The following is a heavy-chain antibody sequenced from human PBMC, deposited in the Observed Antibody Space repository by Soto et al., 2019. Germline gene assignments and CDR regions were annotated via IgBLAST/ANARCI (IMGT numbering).Heavy chain of an antibody. CDR3: ARTRYCSSTSCPPGRYFYYMDV. CDR1: GYTFTSYA. V-gene: IGHV1-3*01. Sequence: QVQLVQSGAEVKKPGASVKVSCKASGYTFTSYAMHWVRQAPGQRLERMGWINAGNGNTKYSQKFQGRVTITRDTYASTAYMELSSLRSEDTAVYYCARTRYCSSTSCPPGRYFYYMDVWGKGTTVTVSS. CDR2: INAGNGNT. J-gene: IGHJ6*03. D-gene: IGHD2-2*01.